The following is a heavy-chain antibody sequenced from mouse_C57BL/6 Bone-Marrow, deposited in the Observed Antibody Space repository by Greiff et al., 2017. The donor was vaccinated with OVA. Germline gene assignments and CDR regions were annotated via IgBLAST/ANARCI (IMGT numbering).Heavy chain of an antibody. CDR3: AREDYPFLYD. Sequence: EVQLQQSVAELVRPGASVKLSCTASGYNIKNTYMHWVKQRPEQGLEWIGRLSPANGNTKYAPKFQGKATITAATSSNTAYLQLSSMTSEDTAIYDCAREDYPFLYDWGQGTTLTVSS. CDR2: LSPANGNT. V-gene: IGHV14-3*01. CDR1: GYNIKNTY. J-gene: IGHJ2*01. D-gene: IGHD2-4*01.